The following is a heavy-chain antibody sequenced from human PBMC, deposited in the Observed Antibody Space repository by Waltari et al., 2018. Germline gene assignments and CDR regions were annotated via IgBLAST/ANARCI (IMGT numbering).Heavy chain of an antibody. CDR3: ARTSGSYGYYYYGMDV. V-gene: IGHV4-59*01. D-gene: IGHD1-26*01. CDR1: GGSISCYY. Sequence: QVQLQESRPGLVKPSETLSLTCTASGGSISCYYWSWIRQPRGKGREWIGYIYYSGSTTYNPSLKSRVTISGDTSKNQFFLKLSSVTAADTAVYYCARTSGSYGYYYYGMDVWGQGTTVTVSS. CDR2: IYYSGST. J-gene: IGHJ6*02.